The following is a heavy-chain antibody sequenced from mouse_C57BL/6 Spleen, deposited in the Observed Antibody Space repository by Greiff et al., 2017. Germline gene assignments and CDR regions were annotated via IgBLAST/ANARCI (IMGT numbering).Heavy chain of an antibody. CDR3: ARYSNYLFAY. Sequence: VQLQQSGPELVKPGASVKISCKASGYTFTDYYMNWVKQSHGKSLEWIGDINPNNGGTSYNQKFKGKATLTVDKSSSTAYMELRSLTSEDSAVYYCARYSNYLFAYWGQGTLVTVSA. CDR2: INPNNGGT. D-gene: IGHD2-5*01. V-gene: IGHV1-26*01. CDR1: GYTFTDYY. J-gene: IGHJ3*01.